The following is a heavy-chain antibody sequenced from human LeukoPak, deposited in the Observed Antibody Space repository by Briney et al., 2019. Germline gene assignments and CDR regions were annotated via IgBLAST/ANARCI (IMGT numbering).Heavy chain of an antibody. V-gene: IGHV1-24*01. D-gene: IGHD3-22*01. Sequence: ASVKVSCKVSGYTLTELSMHWVRQAPGKGLEWMGGFDPEDGETIYAKKFQGRVTMTTDTSTSTAYMELRSLRSDDTAVYYCARLYYDSSGYDYWGQGTLVTVSS. CDR3: ARLYYDSSGYDY. J-gene: IGHJ4*02. CDR1: GYTLTELS. CDR2: FDPEDGET.